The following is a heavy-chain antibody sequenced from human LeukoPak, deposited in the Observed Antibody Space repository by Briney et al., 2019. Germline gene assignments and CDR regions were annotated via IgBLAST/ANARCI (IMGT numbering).Heavy chain of an antibody. CDR2: ISTSGRYI. D-gene: IGHD5-24*01. Sequence: GGSLRLSCAASGXTFNSYTVNWVRQAPGKGLQWVSSISTSGRYIYYADSLKGRFTISRDNGKNSLYLQMNGLSAEDTALYYCARRIDGYNTNYFDYWGQGTLVTVSS. CDR3: ARRIDGYNTNYFDY. V-gene: IGHV3-21*01. J-gene: IGHJ4*02. CDR1: GXTFNSYT.